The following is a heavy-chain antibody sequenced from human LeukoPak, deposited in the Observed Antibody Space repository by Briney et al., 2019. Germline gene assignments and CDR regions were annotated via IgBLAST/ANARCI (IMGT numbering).Heavy chain of an antibody. CDR3: ARGRGDRQWLAPFDY. D-gene: IGHD6-19*01. CDR2: ISSSGSTI. Sequence: PGGSLRLSCAASGFTFSSYEMNWVRQAPGKGLEWVSYISSSGSTIYYADSVKGRFTISRDNAKNSLYLQMNSLRAEDTAVYYCARGRGDRQWLAPFDYWGQGTLVTVSS. J-gene: IGHJ4*02. CDR1: GFTFSSYE. V-gene: IGHV3-48*03.